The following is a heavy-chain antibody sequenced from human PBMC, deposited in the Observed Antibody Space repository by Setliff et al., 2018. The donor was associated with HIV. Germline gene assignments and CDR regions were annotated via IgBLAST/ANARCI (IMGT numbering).Heavy chain of an antibody. J-gene: IGHJ4*02. V-gene: IGHV7-4-1*02. CDR1: GYTFTSYG. Sequence: ASVKVSCKASGYTFTSYGMSWVRQAPGQGLEWMGWINTYTGNPTHAQDFTGRFVLSLDTSVSTAYPQISSLKAEDIAVYYCARDGYYYDSSGHLAYYFDYWGQGTLVTVSS. CDR3: ARDGYYYDSSGHLAYYFDY. D-gene: IGHD3-22*01. CDR2: INTYTGNP.